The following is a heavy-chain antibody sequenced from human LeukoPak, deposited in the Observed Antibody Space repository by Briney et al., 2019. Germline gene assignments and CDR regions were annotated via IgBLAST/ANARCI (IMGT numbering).Heavy chain of an antibody. D-gene: IGHD3-10*01. J-gene: IGHJ4*02. Sequence: GASVKVSCKASGGTFSSYAISWVRQAPGQGLEWMGGIIPISGTANYAQKFQGRVTITADKSTSTAYMELSSLRSEDTAVYYCARVYGSGSSLPNDYWGQGTLVTVSS. V-gene: IGHV1-69*06. CDR3: ARVYGSGSSLPNDY. CDR2: IIPISGTA. CDR1: GGTFSSYA.